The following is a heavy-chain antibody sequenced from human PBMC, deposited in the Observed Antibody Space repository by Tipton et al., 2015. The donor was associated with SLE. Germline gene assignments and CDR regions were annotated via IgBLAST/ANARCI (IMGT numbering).Heavy chain of an antibody. D-gene: IGHD3-22*01. CDR2: ISYSGNT. J-gene: IGHJ4*02. V-gene: IGHV4-59*11. CDR1: GGSISSHY. Sequence: LRLSCTVSGGSISSHYWSWIRQPPGKGLEWIGYISYSGNTNYNPSLKSRVTISVDTSKNQFSLKLNSVTAADTAVYYCAREGDDTRGFFDYWGQGTLVTVSS. CDR3: AREGDDTRGFFDY.